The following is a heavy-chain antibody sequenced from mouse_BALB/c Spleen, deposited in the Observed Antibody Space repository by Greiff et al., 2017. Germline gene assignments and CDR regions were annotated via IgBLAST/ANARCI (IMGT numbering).Heavy chain of an antibody. CDR3: NACGNWYFDV. CDR2: IDPENGDT. Sequence: VQLQQSGAELVRSGASVKLSCTASGFNIKDYYMHWVKQRPEQGLEWIGWIDPENGDTEYAPKFQGKATMTADTSSNTAYLQLSSLTSEDTAVYYCNACGNWYFDVWGAGTTVTVSS. V-gene: IGHV14-4*02. J-gene: IGHJ1*01. D-gene: IGHD1-1*01. CDR1: GFNIKDYY.